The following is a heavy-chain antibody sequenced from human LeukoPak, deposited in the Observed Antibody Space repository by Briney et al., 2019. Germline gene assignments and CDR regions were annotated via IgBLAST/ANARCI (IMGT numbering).Heavy chain of an antibody. Sequence: ASVKVSCKASGYTFTGYYMHWVRQAPGQGLEWMGWINPNSGGTNYAQKFQGRVTMTRDTSISTAYMELSRLRSDDTAVYYCARATYYYDSSGYYEEGWCWFDPWGQGTLVTVSS. CDR2: INPNSGGT. J-gene: IGHJ5*02. V-gene: IGHV1-2*02. D-gene: IGHD3-22*01. CDR1: GYTFTGYY. CDR3: ARATYYYDSSGYYEEGWCWFDP.